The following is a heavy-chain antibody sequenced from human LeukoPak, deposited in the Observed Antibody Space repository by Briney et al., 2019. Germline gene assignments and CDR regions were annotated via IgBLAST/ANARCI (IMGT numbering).Heavy chain of an antibody. CDR1: GFTFSNFG. D-gene: IGHD6-19*01. J-gene: IGHJ4*02. V-gene: IGHV3-33*01. Sequence: PGGSLRLSCEASGFTFSNFGMHWVRQAPGKGLEWVAVIRSDGSNKQYADSVEGRFTISRDNSENMLYLQMNSLRAEDTAVYYCARGGAVAAEPFDYWGQGTLVTVSS. CDR3: ARGGAVAAEPFDY. CDR2: IRSDGSNK.